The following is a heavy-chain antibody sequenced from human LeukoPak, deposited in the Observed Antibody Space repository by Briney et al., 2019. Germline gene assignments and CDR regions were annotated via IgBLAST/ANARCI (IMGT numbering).Heavy chain of an antibody. J-gene: IGHJ4*02. D-gene: IGHD3-22*01. Sequence: PSETLSLTCAVYGESSFSSYYWSWIRQTPGGALEWIGEINHSGYTNYNPSLKSRVTLSIDTSKSQFPLRLNSVTAADTAVYYCSRQVVGNDYWGQGTLVTVSS. V-gene: IGHV4-34*01. CDR3: SRQVVGNDY. CDR1: GESSFSSYY. CDR2: INHSGYT.